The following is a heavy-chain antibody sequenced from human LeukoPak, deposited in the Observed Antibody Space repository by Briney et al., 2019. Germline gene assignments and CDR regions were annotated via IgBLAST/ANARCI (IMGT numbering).Heavy chain of an antibody. CDR1: GYTFTSNY. J-gene: IGHJ3*02. D-gene: IGHD6-19*01. Sequence: ASVKVSCKAFGYTFTSNYMHWVRQAPGQGPEWMGVISPSGGSTTYAQKFQGRVTLTRDMSTSTDYLELSSLRSEDTAVYYCARGGQWLVHDAFDIWGQGTMVTVSS. V-gene: IGHV1-46*01. CDR2: ISPSGGST. CDR3: ARGGQWLVHDAFDI.